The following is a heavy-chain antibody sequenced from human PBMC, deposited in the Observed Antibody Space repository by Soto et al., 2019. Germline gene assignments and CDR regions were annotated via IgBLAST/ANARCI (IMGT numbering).Heavy chain of an antibody. CDR2: INAGNGNT. D-gene: IGHD6-13*01. V-gene: IGHV1-3*01. J-gene: IGHJ4*02. CDR1: GYTFTSYA. Sequence: ASVKVSCKASGYTFTSYAMHWVRQAPGQRLEWMGWINAGNGNTKYSQKFQGRVTITRDTSASTAYMELSSLRSEDTAVYYCARDAIPYSSSWYPIDYWGQGTLVTVSS. CDR3: ARDAIPYSSSWYPIDY.